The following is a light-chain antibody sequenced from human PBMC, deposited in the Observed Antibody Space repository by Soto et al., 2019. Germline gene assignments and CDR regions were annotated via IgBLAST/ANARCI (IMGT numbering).Light chain of an antibody. Sequence: EIVLTQSPGTLSLSPGERATLSCRASQSVSNNYFAWYQQKPGQAPRLLIYGASNRATGTPDRFSGSGAGTDFTLTISRLEPEDFAVYYCQQYGSSGTFGQGTKVEIK. V-gene: IGKV3-20*01. J-gene: IGKJ1*01. CDR3: QQYGSSGT. CDR1: QSVSNNY. CDR2: GAS.